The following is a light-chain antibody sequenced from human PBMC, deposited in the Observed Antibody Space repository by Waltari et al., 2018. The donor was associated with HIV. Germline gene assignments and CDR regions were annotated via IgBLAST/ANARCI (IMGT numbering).Light chain of an antibody. CDR2: DVT. CDR1: TSAVGGYNF. V-gene: IGLV2-11*01. J-gene: IGLJ2*01. CDR3: CSYAGSYTLV. Sequence: QSALTQPLSVPGPPGPSATIPCTGTTSAVGGYNFVAWYQQHPGKAPKLMIYDVTKRPSGVPVRFSGSKSGNTASLTISGLQAEDDADYYCCSYAGSYTLVFGGGTKLTVL.